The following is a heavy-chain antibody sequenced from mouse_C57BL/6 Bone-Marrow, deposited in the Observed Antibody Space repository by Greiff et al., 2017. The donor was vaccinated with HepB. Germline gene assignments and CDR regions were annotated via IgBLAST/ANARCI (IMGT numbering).Heavy chain of an antibody. CDR1: GFTFSSYA. CDR3: ARRDGTLYYFDY. Sequence: EVQVVESGGGLVKPGGSLKLSCAASGFTFSSYAMSWVRQTPEKRLEWVATISDGGSYTYYPDNVKGRFTISRDNAKNNRYLQMSHLKSEDTAMYYCARRDGTLYYFDYWGQGTTLTVSS. D-gene: IGHD4-1*01. J-gene: IGHJ2*01. CDR2: ISDGGSYT. V-gene: IGHV5-4*03.